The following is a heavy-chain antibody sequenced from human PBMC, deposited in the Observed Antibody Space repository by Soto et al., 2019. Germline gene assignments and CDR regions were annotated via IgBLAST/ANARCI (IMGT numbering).Heavy chain of an antibody. J-gene: IGHJ4*02. CDR3: AKDFLRYCSSTSCSITNNFDY. V-gene: IGHV3-23*01. Sequence: GGSLRLSCAVSGFTFSSHAMSWVRQAPGKGLECVSSITGSGDSTYYADSVKGRFTISRDNSKNTLYLQMNSLRAEDTAVYYCAKDFLRYCSSTSCSITNNFDYWGQGTLVTVS. CDR1: GFTFSSHA. CDR2: ITGSGDST. D-gene: IGHD2-2*01.